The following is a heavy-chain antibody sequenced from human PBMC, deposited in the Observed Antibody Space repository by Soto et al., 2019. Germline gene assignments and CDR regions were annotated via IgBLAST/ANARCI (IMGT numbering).Heavy chain of an antibody. V-gene: IGHV1-2*04. CDR2: INPNSGGT. Sequence: ASVKVSCQASGYTFTGYYMHWVRQAPGQGLEWMGWINPNSGGTNYAQKFQGWVTMTRDTSISTAYMELSRLRSDDTAVYYCARAFKEKRTNNYDFWSGSRLLYYYYGMDVWGQGTTVTVSS. CDR1: GYTFTGYY. CDR3: ARAFKEKRTNNYDFWSGSRLLYYYYGMDV. J-gene: IGHJ6*02. D-gene: IGHD3-3*01.